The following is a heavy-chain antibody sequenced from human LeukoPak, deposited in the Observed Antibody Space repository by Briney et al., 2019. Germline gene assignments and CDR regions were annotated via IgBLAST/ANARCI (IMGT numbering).Heavy chain of an antibody. V-gene: IGHV1-58*02. J-gene: IGHJ3*02. CDR2: IVVDSDKT. CDR1: GFTFTSST. CDR3: AAAASYKSEKIDTFEI. Sequence: GASVKVSCKASGFTFTSSTMQWVRQARGRRLEWIGWIVVDSDKTNYAQKFQERVTVTRDMSTNTAYMELSSLRSEDTAVYYCAAAASYKSEKIDTFEIWGQGTMVSVSS. D-gene: IGHD1-14*01.